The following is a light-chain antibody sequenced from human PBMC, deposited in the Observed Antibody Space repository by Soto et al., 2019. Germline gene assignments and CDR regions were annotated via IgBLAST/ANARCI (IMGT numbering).Light chain of an antibody. CDR1: SSDVGGYNY. CDR2: EVS. Sequence: QSVLTQPASVSGSPGQSITISCTGTSSDVGGYNYVSWYQQHPGKAPKLIIYEVSNRPSGVSNRFSGSKSGNTASLTISGLQAEDEADYYCNSYTSSSARVFGGGTKVNVL. V-gene: IGLV2-14*01. CDR3: NSYTSSSARV. J-gene: IGLJ3*02.